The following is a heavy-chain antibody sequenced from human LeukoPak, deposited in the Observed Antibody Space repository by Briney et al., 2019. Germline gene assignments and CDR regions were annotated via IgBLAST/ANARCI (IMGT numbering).Heavy chain of an antibody. CDR1: GGSISSSSYY. Sequence: TPSETLSLTCTVSGGSISSSSYYWSWIRQPAGKGLEWIGRIYTSGSTNYNPSLKSRVTISVDTSKNQFSLKLSSVTAADTAVYYCARERYYYDSSGYRFDYWGQGTLVTVSS. CDR2: IYTSGST. V-gene: IGHV4-61*02. CDR3: ARERYYYDSSGYRFDY. D-gene: IGHD3-22*01. J-gene: IGHJ4*02.